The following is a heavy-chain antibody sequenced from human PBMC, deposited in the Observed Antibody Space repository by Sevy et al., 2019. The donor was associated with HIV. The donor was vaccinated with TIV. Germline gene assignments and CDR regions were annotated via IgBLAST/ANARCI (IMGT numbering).Heavy chain of an antibody. CDR3: ARDYCTGGSCYSDALDI. J-gene: IGHJ3*02. Sequence: ASVKVSCKASGYTFTSYVLHWVRQAPGQRLEWMGWINAGNGNTKYSQKLQGRVTLTRDTYASTAYMDLSSVTSEDTAVYYCARDYCTGGSCYSDALDIWGHGTMVTVSS. CDR2: INAGNGNT. V-gene: IGHV1-3*01. CDR1: GYTFTSYV. D-gene: IGHD2-15*01.